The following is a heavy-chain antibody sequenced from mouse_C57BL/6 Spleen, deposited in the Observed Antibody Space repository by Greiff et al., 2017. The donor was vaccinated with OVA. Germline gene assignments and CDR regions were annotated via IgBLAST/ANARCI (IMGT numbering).Heavy chain of an antibody. CDR3: GRQGYDSWDFDV. CDR2: ISGGGGNT. V-gene: IGHV5-9*01. J-gene: IGHJ1*03. CDR1: GFTFSSYT. D-gene: IGHD2-3*01. Sequence: EVKLLESGGGLVKPGGSLKLSCAASGFTFSSYTMSWVRQTPEQRLEWVATISGGGGNTYYPDSVKGRFTISRDNAKNTLYLQLSSLRTEDTALNYCGRQGYDSWDFDVWGKGTTVTVSS.